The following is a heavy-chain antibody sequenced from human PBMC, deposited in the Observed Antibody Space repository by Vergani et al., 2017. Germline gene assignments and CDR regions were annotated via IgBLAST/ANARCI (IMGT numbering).Heavy chain of an antibody. J-gene: IGHJ6*03. D-gene: IGHD2-2*01. V-gene: IGHV1-2*04. CDR1: GYTFTGYY. Sequence: QVQLVQSGAEVKKPGASVKVSCKASGYTFTGYYMHWVRQAPGQGLEWMGWINPNSGGTNYAQKFQGWVTMTRDTSISTAYMELSRLRSDHTAVYYCAAGVVPAATGYYYYMDVWGKGTTVTVSS. CDR3: AAGVVPAATGYYYYMDV. CDR2: INPNSGGT.